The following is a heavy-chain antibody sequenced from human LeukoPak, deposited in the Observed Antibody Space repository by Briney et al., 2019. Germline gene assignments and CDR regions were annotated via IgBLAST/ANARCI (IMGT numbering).Heavy chain of an antibody. D-gene: IGHD2-2*02. CDR2: IIPIFGTA. CDR3: ARSPTCGTSCYRGGAFDI. J-gene: IGHJ3*02. CDR1: GGTFSSYA. Sequence: ASVKVSCKASGGTFSSYAISWVRQAPGQGLEWMGGIIPIFGTANYAQKFQGRVTITTDESTSTAYMELSSLRSEDTAVYYCARSPTCGTSCYRGGAFDIWGQGTMVTVSS. V-gene: IGHV1-69*05.